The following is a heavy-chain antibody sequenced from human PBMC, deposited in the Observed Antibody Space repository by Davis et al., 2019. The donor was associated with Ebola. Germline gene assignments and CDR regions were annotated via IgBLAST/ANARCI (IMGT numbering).Heavy chain of an antibody. Sequence: MPSETLSLTCTVSGGSISSYYWSWIRQPPGKGLEWIGYIYYSGSTNYNPSLKSRVTMSVDTSKNQFTLKLSSVTAADTAVYYCARGHTITAVTNWVDPWGQGTLVTVSS. D-gene: IGHD6-6*01. V-gene: IGHV4-59*01. J-gene: IGHJ5*02. CDR1: GGSISSYY. CDR3: ARGHTITAVTNWVDP. CDR2: IYYSGST.